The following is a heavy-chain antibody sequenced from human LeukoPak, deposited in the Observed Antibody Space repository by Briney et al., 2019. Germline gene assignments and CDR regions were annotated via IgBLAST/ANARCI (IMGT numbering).Heavy chain of an antibody. Sequence: SETLSLTCAVYGGSFSGYYWSWIRQPPGKGLEWIGGINHSGSTDYNPSLKSRVTISVDTSKYQFSLKLSSVTAADTAVYYCARHVVVPAATDLIDYWGQGTLVTVSS. D-gene: IGHD2-2*01. CDR3: ARHVVVPAATDLIDY. CDR1: GGSFSGYY. J-gene: IGHJ4*02. V-gene: IGHV4-34*01. CDR2: INHSGST.